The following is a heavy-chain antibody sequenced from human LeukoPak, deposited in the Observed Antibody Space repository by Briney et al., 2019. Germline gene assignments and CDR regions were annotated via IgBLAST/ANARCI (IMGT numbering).Heavy chain of an antibody. CDR3: AKTLQYCTNGVCYPDWFDS. J-gene: IGHJ5*01. V-gene: IGHV3-23*01. Sequence: PGGSLRLSCAASGFTFSSYAMSWVRQAPGKGLEWVSAISGSGGSTYYADSVKGRFTISRDNSKNTLYLQMNSLRAEDTAVYYCAKTLQYCTNGVCYPDWFDSWGQGTLVTVSS. D-gene: IGHD2-8*01. CDR1: GFTFSSYA. CDR2: ISGSGGST.